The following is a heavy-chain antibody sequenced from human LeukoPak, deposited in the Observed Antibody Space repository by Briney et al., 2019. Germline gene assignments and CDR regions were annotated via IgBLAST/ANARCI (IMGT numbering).Heavy chain of an antibody. D-gene: IGHD1-26*01. V-gene: IGHV3-23*01. CDR2: ISGSGGST. J-gene: IGHJ3*02. CDR3: AKDLSGSYSNDAFDI. Sequence: GGSLRLSCAASGFTFSSYAMSWVRQAPGKGLEWVSAISGSGGSTYYADSVKGRFTISRDNSKNTLYLQMNSLRAEDPAVYYCAKDLSGSYSNDAFDIWGQGTMVTVSS. CDR1: GFTFSSYA.